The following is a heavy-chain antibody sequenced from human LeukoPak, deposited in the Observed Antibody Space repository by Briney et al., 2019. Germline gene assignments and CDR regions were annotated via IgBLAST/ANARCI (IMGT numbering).Heavy chain of an antibody. D-gene: IGHD2-2*01. V-gene: IGHV4-34*01. CDR3: ARGPCSTSCHRSWYFDY. J-gene: IGHJ4*02. CDR1: GGSFSGYY. Sequence: SETLSLTCAVYGGSFSGYYWTWIRQPPGKGLEWVGEINHSGSTTYKPSLKSRVTISVDTSKNHFSLRLTSVTAADTAVYYCARGPCSTSCHRSWYFDYWGQGTLVTVSS. CDR2: INHSGST.